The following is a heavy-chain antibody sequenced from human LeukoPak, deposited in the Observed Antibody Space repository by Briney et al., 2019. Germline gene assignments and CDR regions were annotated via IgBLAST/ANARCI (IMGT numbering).Heavy chain of an antibody. CDR2: IYHSGST. J-gene: IGHJ4*02. CDR1: GDSISTYY. CDR3: ARGNYYDSSGYYYY. Sequence: SETLSLTCTVSGDSISTYYWSWIRQPPGKGLERIGYIYHSGSTYYNPSLKSRVTISVDRSKNQFSLKLSSVTAADTAVYYCARGNYYDSSGYYYYWGQGTLVTVPS. V-gene: IGHV4-59*12. D-gene: IGHD3-22*01.